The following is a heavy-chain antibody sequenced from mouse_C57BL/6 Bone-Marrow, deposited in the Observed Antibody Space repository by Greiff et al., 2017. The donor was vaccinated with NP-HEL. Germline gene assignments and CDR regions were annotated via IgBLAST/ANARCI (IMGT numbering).Heavy chain of an antibody. CDR2: IYPRSGNT. J-gene: IGHJ4*01. Sequence: VKLMESGAELARPGASVKLSCTASGYTFTSYGISWVKQRTGQGLEWIGEIYPRSGNTYYNEKFKGKATLTADKSSSTAYMELRSLTSEDSAVYFCARAYDAMDYWGQGTSVTVSS. CDR3: ARAYDAMDY. CDR1: GYTFTSYG. V-gene: IGHV1-81*01.